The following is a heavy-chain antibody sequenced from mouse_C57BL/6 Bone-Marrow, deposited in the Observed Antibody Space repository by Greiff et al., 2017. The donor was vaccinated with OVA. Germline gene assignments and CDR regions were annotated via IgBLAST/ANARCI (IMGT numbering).Heavy chain of an antibody. Sequence: DVHLVESGGGLVQPGGSLKLSCAASGFTFSDYYMYWVRQTPEKRLEWVAYISNGGGSTYYPDTVKGRFTISRDNAKNTLYLQMSRLKSEDTAMYYCASLTGTIFAYWGQGTLVTVSA. D-gene: IGHD4-1*01. CDR2: ISNGGGST. J-gene: IGHJ3*01. CDR1: GFTFSDYY. V-gene: IGHV5-12*01. CDR3: ASLTGTIFAY.